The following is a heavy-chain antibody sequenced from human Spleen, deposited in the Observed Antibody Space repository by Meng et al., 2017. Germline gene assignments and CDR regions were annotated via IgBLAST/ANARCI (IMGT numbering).Heavy chain of an antibody. V-gene: IGHV1-69*13. CDR1: GGIFSNYV. Sequence: SVKVSCKALGGIFSNYVIGWVRQAPGQGLEWMGGINAVFGTTNYAQKFQDRVTITSDESTSTVYMELTRLTSEDTAVYYCARDQGMYYYGSGSYYKSPHERGFDIWGQGTMVTVSS. CDR2: INAVFGTT. CDR3: ARDQGMYYYGSGSYYKSPHERGFDI. D-gene: IGHD3-10*01. J-gene: IGHJ3*02.